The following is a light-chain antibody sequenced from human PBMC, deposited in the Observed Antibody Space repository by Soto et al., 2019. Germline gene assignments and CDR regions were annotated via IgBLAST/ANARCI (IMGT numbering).Light chain of an antibody. CDR1: SSDVGGYNY. J-gene: IGLJ1*01. V-gene: IGLV2-14*01. CDR2: EVT. Sequence: QSALTQPASVSGSPGQSITISCTGTSSDVGGYNYVSWYQQHSGKAPKLLIYEVTNRPSGISDRFSGSKSVNTASLTISGLQAEDESDYYCGSYSSTDTPFVFGTGTKVTV. CDR3: GSYSSTDTPFV.